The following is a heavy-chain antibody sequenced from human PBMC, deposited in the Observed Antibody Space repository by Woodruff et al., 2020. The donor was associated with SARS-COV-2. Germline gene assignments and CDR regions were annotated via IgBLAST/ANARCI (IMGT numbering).Heavy chain of an antibody. V-gene: IGHV3-30*18. D-gene: IGHD3-3*01. Sequence: FLYGGSNKYYADSVKGRFTISRDNSKNTLYLQMNSLRAEDTAVYYCAKDRDYDFWSGYSGYFD. CDR3: AKDRDYDFWSGYSGYFD. J-gene: IGHJ4*01. CDR2: FLYGGSNK.